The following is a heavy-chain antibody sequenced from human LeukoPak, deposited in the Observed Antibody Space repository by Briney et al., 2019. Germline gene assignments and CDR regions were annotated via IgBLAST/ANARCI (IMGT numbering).Heavy chain of an antibody. V-gene: IGHV3-9*01. CDR3: AKDISRHYDILTGYPSGFDY. J-gene: IGHJ4*02. D-gene: IGHD3-9*01. Sequence: GGSLRLSCAASGFTFDDYAMPWVRQAPGKGLEWVSGISWNSGSIGYADSVKGRFTISRDNAKNSLYLQMNSLRAEDTALYYCAKDISRHYDILTGYPSGFDYWGQGTLVTVSS. CDR2: ISWNSGSI. CDR1: GFTFDDYA.